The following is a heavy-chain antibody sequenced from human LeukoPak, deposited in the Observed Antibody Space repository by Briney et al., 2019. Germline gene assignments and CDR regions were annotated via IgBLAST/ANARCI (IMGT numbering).Heavy chain of an antibody. D-gene: IGHD3-10*01. Sequence: GRSLRLSCAASGFTFSSYWMSWVRQAPGKCLEWVANIKHGASEKYYVDSVECRFTISRYDAKNSLYLEMNRLRVEDTAVYYCARGYGSGSYTPTKNWGQGVLVTVSS. J-gene: IGHJ4*02. CDR3: ARGYGSGSYTPTKN. CDR1: GFTFSSYW. CDR2: IKHGASEK. V-gene: IGHV3-7*04.